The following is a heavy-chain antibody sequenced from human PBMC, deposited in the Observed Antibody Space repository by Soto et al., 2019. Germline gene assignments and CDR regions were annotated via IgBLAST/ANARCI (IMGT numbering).Heavy chain of an antibody. CDR3: ARYSSSSAGYGYYYGMDV. J-gene: IGHJ6*02. Sequence: LSLTCTISGGSISSSIYYWGWIRQPPGKGLEWIGSIYYSGSTYYNPSLKSRVTISVDTSKNQFSLKLSSVTAADTAVYYCARYSSSSAGYGYYYGMDVWGQGTTVTVSS. CDR1: GGSISSSIYY. D-gene: IGHD6-6*01. V-gene: IGHV4-39*01. CDR2: IYYSGST.